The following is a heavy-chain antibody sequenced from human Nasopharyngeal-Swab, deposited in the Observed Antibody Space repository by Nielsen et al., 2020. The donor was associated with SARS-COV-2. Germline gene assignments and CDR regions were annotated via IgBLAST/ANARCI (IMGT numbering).Heavy chain of an antibody. V-gene: IGHV3-23*01. J-gene: IGHJ4*02. CDR1: GFTFSSYA. D-gene: IGHD3-22*01. CDR3: AKGDESSGIFDY. CDR2: VSYTDGRT. Sequence: GGSLRLSCATSGFTFSSYAMSWVRQAPGKGLEWVSAVSYTDGRTYYADSVKGRFTISRDNSNSTLYLQMISLRPEDTAIYYCAKGDESSGIFDYWGQGTLVTVSS.